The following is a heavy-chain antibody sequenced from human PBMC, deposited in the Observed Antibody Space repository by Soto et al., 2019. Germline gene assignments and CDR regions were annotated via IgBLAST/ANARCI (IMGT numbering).Heavy chain of an antibody. CDR2: ISSNGVST. J-gene: IGHJ4*02. CDR1: GLRFNDYA. CDR3: VKDRFVNY. Sequence: GGALRLSCAASGLRFNDYAMHWVRQAAGKGLKYVSSISSNGVSTYYADSVKGRFTISRDNSKNTLYLQMNSLRVEDTAVYYCVKDRFVNYWGQGALVTASS. D-gene: IGHD3-3*01. V-gene: IGHV3-64D*06.